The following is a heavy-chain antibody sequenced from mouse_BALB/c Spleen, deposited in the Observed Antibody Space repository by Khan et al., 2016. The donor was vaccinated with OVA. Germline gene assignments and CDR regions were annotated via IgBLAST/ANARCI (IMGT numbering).Heavy chain of an antibody. V-gene: IGHV3-6*02. CDR1: GYSITSGYF. J-gene: IGHJ3*01. Sequence: EVQLVESGPGLVKPSQSLSLTCFVTGYSITSGYFWNWIRQFPGNKLEWMGYIRYDGNSNYNPSLKNRISITRDTSKNQFFLKLNSVTPEDTATYYCARGGSSGPAWFAYWGQGTLVTVSA. CDR3: ARGGSSGPAWFAY. D-gene: IGHD3-1*01. CDR2: IRYDGNS.